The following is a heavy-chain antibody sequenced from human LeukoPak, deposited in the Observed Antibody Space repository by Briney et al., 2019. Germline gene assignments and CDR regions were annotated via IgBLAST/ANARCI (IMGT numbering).Heavy chain of an antibody. V-gene: IGHV3-53*01. D-gene: IGHD2/OR15-2a*01. J-gene: IGHJ3*02. CDR2: IYSGGTT. CDR3: ARRLYIVRGAFDI. Sequence: GGSLRLSCAASGFTFSSYEMNWVRQAPGKGVEWVSLIYSGGTTYYSDSVKGRFTISRDNSKNTVHLQMNNLRAEDTAMYFCARRLYIVRGAFDIWGQGTMVTVSS. CDR1: GFTFSSYE.